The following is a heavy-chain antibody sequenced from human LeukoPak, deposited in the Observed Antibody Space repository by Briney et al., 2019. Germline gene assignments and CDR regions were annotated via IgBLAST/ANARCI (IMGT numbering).Heavy chain of an antibody. CDR2: FDPEDGET. J-gene: IGHJ4*02. D-gene: IGHD1-26*01. CDR1: GYTLTELS. V-gene: IGHV1-24*01. Sequence: ASVKVSCKVSGYTLTELSMHWVRQAPGKGLEWMGGFDPEDGETIYAQKFQGRVTMTEDTSTDTAYMELSSLRSEDTAVYYCATVSGGSYYGAFDIWGQGTLVTVFS. CDR3: ATVSGGSYYGAFDI.